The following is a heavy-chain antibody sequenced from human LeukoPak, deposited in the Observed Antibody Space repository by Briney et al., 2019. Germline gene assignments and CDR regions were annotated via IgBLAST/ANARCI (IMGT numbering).Heavy chain of an antibody. V-gene: IGHV4-31*03. CDR2: IYYSGST. CDR3: ARGVGSSWYSYYYYGMDV. D-gene: IGHD6-13*01. Sequence: SQTLSLTCTVSGGSISSGGYYWSWIRQHPGKGLEWIRYIYYSGSTYYNPSLKSRVTISVDTSKNQFSLKLSSVTAADTAVYYCARGVGSSWYSYYYYGMDVWGQGTTVTVSS. J-gene: IGHJ6*02. CDR1: GGSISSGGYY.